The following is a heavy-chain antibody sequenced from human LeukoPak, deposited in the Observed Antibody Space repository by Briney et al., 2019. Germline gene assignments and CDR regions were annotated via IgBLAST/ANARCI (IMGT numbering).Heavy chain of an antibody. J-gene: IGHJ4*02. CDR2: ISYDGSNK. Sequence: GRSLRLSCAASGFTFSSYAMHWVRQAPGKGLEWGAVISYDGSNKYYADSVKGRFTISRDNSKNTLYLQMNSLRAEDTAVYYCARDYGVYCSSTSCYTYYFDYWGQGTLVTVSS. CDR3: ARDYGVYCSSTSCYTYYFDY. CDR1: GFTFSSYA. D-gene: IGHD2-2*02. V-gene: IGHV3-30-3*01.